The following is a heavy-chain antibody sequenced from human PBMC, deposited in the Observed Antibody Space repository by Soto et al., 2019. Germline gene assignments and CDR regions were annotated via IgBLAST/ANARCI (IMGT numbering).Heavy chain of an antibody. V-gene: IGHV1-69*08. CDR2: IIPILGIA. D-gene: IGHD6-19*01. CDR3: AREKRNSSDHLNGMDV. CDR1: GGTFSSYT. J-gene: IGHJ6*02. Sequence: QVQLVQSGAEVKKPGSSVKVSCKASGGTFSSYTISWVRQAPGQGLEWMGRIIPILGIANYAHKFQGRVTIPADNSTSTAYMELRSLRSEDTAVYYCAREKRNSSDHLNGMDVWGQGTTVTVSS.